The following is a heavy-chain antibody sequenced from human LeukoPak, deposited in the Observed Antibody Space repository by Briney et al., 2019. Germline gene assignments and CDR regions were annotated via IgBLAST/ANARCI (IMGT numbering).Heavy chain of an antibody. Sequence: AGGSLRLSCVVSGFSLSDYWMHWVRQVPGKGLVWVSRISPEGSGITYGDSVKGRFTISRDSAKSEVYLQMNSLRAEDTAVYYCASSRLGAYYYYGMDVWGQGTTVTVSS. CDR3: ASSRLGAYYYYGMDV. D-gene: IGHD6-25*01. CDR1: GFSLSDYW. V-gene: IGHV3-74*01. CDR2: ISPEGSGI. J-gene: IGHJ6*02.